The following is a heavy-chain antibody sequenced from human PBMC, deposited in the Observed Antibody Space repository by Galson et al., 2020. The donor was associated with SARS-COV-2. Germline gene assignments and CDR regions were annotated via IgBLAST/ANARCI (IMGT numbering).Heavy chain of an antibody. CDR2: IYSGGST. Sequence: GGSLSLSCAASGFTVSSNYMSWVRQAPGKGLEWVSVIYSGGSTYYADSVKGRFTISRHNSKNTLYLQMNSLRAEDTAVYYCARDRRYYDFWMDVWGKGTTVTVSS. V-gene: IGHV3-53*04. D-gene: IGHD3-3*01. J-gene: IGHJ6*04. CDR3: ARDRRYYDFWMDV. CDR1: GFTVSSNY.